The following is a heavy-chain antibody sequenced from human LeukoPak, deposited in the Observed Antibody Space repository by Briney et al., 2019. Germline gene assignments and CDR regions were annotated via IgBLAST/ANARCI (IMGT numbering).Heavy chain of an antibody. D-gene: IGHD3-10*01. J-gene: IGHJ4*02. CDR2: IYHSGST. CDR3: ARGPFYGSGSNGDY. CDR1: GGSISSSDW. V-gene: IGHV4-4*02. Sequence: SETLSLTCAVSGGSISSSDWWSWVRQPPGKGLEWIGEIYHSGSTDYSPSLKSRVTLSVDTSKNQFSLKLSSVTAADTAVYYCARGPFYGSGSNGDYWGQGTLVTVSS.